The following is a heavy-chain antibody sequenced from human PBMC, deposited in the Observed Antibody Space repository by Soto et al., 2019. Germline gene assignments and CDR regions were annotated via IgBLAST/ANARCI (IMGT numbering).Heavy chain of an antibody. CDR3: ARTYCITTSCSMGLDY. CDR1: GYSFTNYW. J-gene: IGHJ4*02. CDR2: IYPGDFDT. D-gene: IGHD2-2*01. Sequence: GESLKISCEAAGYSFTNYWIAWVRQMPGKGLEWMGIIYPGDFDTRYSPSFQGQVTISVDKSISTAYLQWSSLKASDTAMYYCARTYCITTSCSMGLDYWGQGTLVTVSS. V-gene: IGHV5-51*01.